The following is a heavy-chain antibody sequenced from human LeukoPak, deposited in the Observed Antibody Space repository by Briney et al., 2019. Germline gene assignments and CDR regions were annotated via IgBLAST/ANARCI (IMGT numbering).Heavy chain of an antibody. V-gene: IGHV4-4*07. J-gene: IGHJ4*02. CDR1: GGSISTYY. CDR3: AREYSSSSGRVFDC. CDR2: ISISGST. Sequence: KPSETLSLTCPVSGGSISTYYWCWIRQAAGKGLEWSGRISISGSTNYNPSLTSPVTMSVDTSKNQFSPTLTSVTAADTAVYYCAREYSSSSGRVFDCWGQGTLVTVSS. D-gene: IGHD6-6*01.